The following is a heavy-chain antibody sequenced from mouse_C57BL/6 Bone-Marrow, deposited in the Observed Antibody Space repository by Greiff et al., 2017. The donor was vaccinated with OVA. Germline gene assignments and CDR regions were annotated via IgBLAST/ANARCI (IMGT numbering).Heavy chain of an antibody. J-gene: IGHJ1*03. Sequence: EVLLVESGGGLVQPGGSLKLSCAASGFTFSDYYMYWVRQTPEKRLEWVAYISNGGGSTYYPATVKGRFTISRDNAKNTLYLQMSRLKSEDTAMYYCARSYDYGYFDVWGTGTTVTVSS. V-gene: IGHV5-12*01. CDR2: ISNGGGST. CDR3: ARSYDYGYFDV. CDR1: GFTFSDYY. D-gene: IGHD2-3*01.